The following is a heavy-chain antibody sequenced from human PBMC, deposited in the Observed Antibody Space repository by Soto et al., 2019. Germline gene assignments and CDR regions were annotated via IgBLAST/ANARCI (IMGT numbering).Heavy chain of an antibody. V-gene: IGHV3-30*18. J-gene: IGHJ1*01. CDR3: ANGDSSGFEYFQS. D-gene: IGHD3-22*01. CDR2: VSFDRTNK. CDR1: GFPFSSHG. Sequence: PRGSLRLSCTASGFPFSSHGMHWVLHALGKGLEWMAVVSFDRTNKNYADSVRGRFTISRDKSKNTLYLQISSLRAHDTAVYYGANGDSSGFEYFQSWGQGTVVTVSS.